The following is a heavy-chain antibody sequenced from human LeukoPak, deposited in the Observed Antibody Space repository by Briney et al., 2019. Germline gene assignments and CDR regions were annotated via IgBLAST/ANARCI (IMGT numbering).Heavy chain of an antibody. V-gene: IGHV1-69*06. CDR2: IIPIFGTA. Sequence: ASVKVSCKASGGTFSSYAISWARQAPGQGLEWMGGIIPIFGTANYAQKFQGRVTITADKSTSTAYMELSSLRSEDTAVYYCARGYCSSTSCLFYYYMDVWGKGTTVTVSS. CDR3: ARGYCSSTSCLFYYYMDV. CDR1: GGTFSSYA. D-gene: IGHD2-2*01. J-gene: IGHJ6*03.